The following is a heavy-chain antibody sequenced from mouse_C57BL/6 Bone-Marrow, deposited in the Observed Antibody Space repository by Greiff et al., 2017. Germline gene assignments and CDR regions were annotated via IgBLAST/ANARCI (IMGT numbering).Heavy chain of an antibody. V-gene: IGHV1-15*01. CDR3: TRSTTVVARATL. Sequence: VQLQQSGAELVRPGASVTLSCKASGYTFTDYEMHWVKQTPVHGLEWIGAIDPETGGTAYNQKFKGKAILTADKSSSTAYMALRSLTSEDSAVYYCTRSTTVVARATLWGQGTSVTVSS. J-gene: IGHJ4*01. CDR2: IDPETGGT. D-gene: IGHD1-1*01. CDR1: GYTFTDYE.